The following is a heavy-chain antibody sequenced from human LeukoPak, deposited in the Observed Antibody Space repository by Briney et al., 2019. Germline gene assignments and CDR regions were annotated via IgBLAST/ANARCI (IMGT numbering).Heavy chain of an antibody. V-gene: IGHV3-30*04. D-gene: IGHD3-22*01. CDR1: GFTLSSYA. CDR3: AAYYYDSSGYSDY. J-gene: IGHJ4*02. Sequence: PGGSLRLSCAASGFTLSSYAMHWVRQAPGKGLEWVAVISYDGSNKYYADSVKGRFTISRDNSKNTLYLQMNSLRAEDTAVYYCAAYYYDSSGYSDYWGQGTLVTVSS. CDR2: ISYDGSNK.